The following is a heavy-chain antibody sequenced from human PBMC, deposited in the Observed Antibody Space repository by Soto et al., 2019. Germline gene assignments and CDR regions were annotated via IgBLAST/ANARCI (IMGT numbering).Heavy chain of an antibody. CDR3: ARDKDDSSCYFDPLGYFDY. J-gene: IGHJ4*02. Sequence: GASVKVSCKASGYTFTSYGISWVRQAPGQGLEWMGWISAYNGNTNYAQKLQGRVTMTTDTSTSTAYMELRSLRSDDTAVYYCARDKDDSSCYFDPLGYFDYWGQGTLVTVSS. CDR1: GYTFTSYG. CDR2: ISAYNGNT. V-gene: IGHV1-18*01. D-gene: IGHD3-22*01.